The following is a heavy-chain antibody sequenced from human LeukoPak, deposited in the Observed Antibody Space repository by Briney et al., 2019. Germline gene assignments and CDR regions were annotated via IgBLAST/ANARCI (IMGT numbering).Heavy chain of an antibody. D-gene: IGHD1-14*01. CDR3: ARWSSRNYFDY. Sequence: AAVKVSCKASGYTVTSYSMSRVRQAPGQGREGRGWISAYKGNTNYAQKLQGRVTMTTDTSTSTAYMELRSLRSDATAVYYCARWSSRNYFDYWGQGTLVTVSS. CDR2: ISAYKGNT. V-gene: IGHV1-18*01. J-gene: IGHJ4*02. CDR1: GYTVTSYS.